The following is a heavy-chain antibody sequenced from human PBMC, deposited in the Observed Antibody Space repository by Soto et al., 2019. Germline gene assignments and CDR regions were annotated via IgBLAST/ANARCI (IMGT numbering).Heavy chain of an antibody. CDR2: FIPIFRTL. Sequence: QVQLVQSGTEVKRPGASVKVSCKASGYIFTTYGISWVRQAPGQRLEWVGGFIPIFRTLTYTEKFQARVRIAADESTNTVYLDLSSLTSEDTAVYYCVRDRRIYYSDPHDEFVASDYEVWGQGTMVSVSS. CDR3: VRDRRIYYSDPHDEFVASDYEV. J-gene: IGHJ3*01. CDR1: GYIFTTYG. V-gene: IGHV1-69*13. D-gene: IGHD3-22*01.